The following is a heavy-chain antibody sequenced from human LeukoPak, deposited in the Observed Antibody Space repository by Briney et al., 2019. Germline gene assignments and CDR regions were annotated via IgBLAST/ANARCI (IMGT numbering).Heavy chain of an antibody. D-gene: IGHD2-2*03. Sequence: GGSLRLSCAASGFTFSSYAMSWVRQAPGKGLEWVSGIRGSGPSTFYTDSVKGRFTISRDSSKNTLYLQMNSLRAEDTALYYCAKHGYCSGISCFFDFWGQGTLVTVSS. V-gene: IGHV3-23*01. CDR3: AKHGYCSGISCFFDF. CDR1: GFTFSSYA. CDR2: IRGSGPST. J-gene: IGHJ4*02.